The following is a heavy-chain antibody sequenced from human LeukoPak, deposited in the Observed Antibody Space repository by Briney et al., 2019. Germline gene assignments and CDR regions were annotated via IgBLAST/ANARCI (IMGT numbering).Heavy chain of an antibody. D-gene: IGHD6-19*01. CDR2: ISYDGSNK. CDR1: GFTFSNAW. V-gene: IGHV3-30*18. CDR3: AKASGWYVGYFDY. Sequence: GGSLRLSCAASGFTFSNAWMSWVRQAPGKGLEWVAVISYDGSNKYYADSVKGRFTISRDNSKNTLYLQMNSLRAEDTAVYYCAKASGWYVGYFDYWGQGTLVTVSS. J-gene: IGHJ4*02.